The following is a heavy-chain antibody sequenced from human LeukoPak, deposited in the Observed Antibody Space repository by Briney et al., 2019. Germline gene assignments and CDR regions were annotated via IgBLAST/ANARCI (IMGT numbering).Heavy chain of an antibody. J-gene: IGHJ1*01. CDR3: AKMSGYSSGWYQH. CDR1: GFTFDDYA. D-gene: IGHD6-19*01. CDR2: ISWNSGSI. V-gene: IGHV3-9*01. Sequence: PGRSLTLSCAASGFTFDDYAMHWVRQAPGKGLEWVSGISWNSGSIGYADSVKGRFTISRDHAENYLYLQMNSLRAEDTALYYCAKMSGYSSGWYQHWGQGTLVTVSS.